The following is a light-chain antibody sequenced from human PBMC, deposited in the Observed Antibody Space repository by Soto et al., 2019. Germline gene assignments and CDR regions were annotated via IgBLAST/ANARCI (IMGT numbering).Light chain of an antibody. CDR2: EVT. Sequence: QSALTQPASVSGSPGESITISCTGTRSDVGSYNSIAWYQQHPGKAPRVMIFEVTKRPSGISNRFSGSKSGSTASLTISGLQAEDEADYYCSSYTTSSTRVFGTGTKLTVL. CDR1: RSDVGSYNS. CDR3: SSYTTSSTRV. J-gene: IGLJ1*01. V-gene: IGLV2-14*02.